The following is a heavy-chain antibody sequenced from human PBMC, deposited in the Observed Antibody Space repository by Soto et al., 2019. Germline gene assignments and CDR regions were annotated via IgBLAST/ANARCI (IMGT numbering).Heavy chain of an antibody. CDR2: TNGDGLTT. J-gene: IGHJ4*02. D-gene: IGHD3-10*01. CDR3: ARGASGAFYLDS. CDR1: GFTFSSYW. Sequence: GGSLRLSCAASGFTFSSYWIHWVRQAPGEGLVWVSRTNGDGLTTNYADSVKGRFASSRDNRKNTLYLQMNSLGAEDTAVYYCARGASGAFYLDSWGQGTLVTVSS. V-gene: IGHV3-74*01.